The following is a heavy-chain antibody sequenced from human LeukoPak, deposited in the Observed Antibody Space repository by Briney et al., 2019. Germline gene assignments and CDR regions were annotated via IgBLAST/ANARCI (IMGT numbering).Heavy chain of an antibody. V-gene: IGHV1-58*01. Sequence: GASVTVSCTASGFTFTISAVQWVRQARGQRLEWIGWIVVGSGNTNYAQKFQERVTITRDMSTSTAYMELSSLRSEDTAVYYCAEGRARYYYGMDVWGQGTTVTVSS. CDR3: AEGRARYYYGMDV. J-gene: IGHJ6*02. CDR2: IVVGSGNT. CDR1: GFTFTISA.